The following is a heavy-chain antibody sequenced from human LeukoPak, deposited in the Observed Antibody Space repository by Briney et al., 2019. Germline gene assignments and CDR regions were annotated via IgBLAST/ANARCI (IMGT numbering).Heavy chain of an antibody. V-gene: IGHV4-30-2*01. CDR2: IYHSGST. CDR3: ARGGPPAQTWIQLWSSVDWFDP. CDR1: GGSISSGGYS. J-gene: IGHJ5*02. Sequence: SGTLSLTCAVSGGSISSGGYSWSWIRQPPGKGLEWIGYIYHSGSTYYNPSLKSRVTISVDRSKNQFSLKLSSVTAADTAVYYCARGGPPAQTWIQLWSSVDWFDPWGQGTLVTVSS. D-gene: IGHD5-18*01.